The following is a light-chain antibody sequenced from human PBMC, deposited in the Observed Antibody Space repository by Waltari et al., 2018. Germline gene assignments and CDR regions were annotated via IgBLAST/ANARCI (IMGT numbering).Light chain of an antibody. CDR3: QQYYSSPCT. Sequence: DIVMAQSPDSLAVSLGEWATISCKSSQSILPSSYSKTLVAWYQQKPGQPPKLLIYWTSTRESGVPDRFTGSGSGTDFTLTISALQAEDVAVYYCQQYYSSPCTFGQGTKLEIK. V-gene: IGKV4-1*01. CDR1: QSILPSSYSKTL. CDR2: WTS. J-gene: IGKJ2*02.